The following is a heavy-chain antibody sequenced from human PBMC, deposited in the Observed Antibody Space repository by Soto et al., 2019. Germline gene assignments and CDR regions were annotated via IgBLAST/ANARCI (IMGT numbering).Heavy chain of an antibody. CDR3: ARGECSSNYCFTRWALDI. CDR2: INHSGST. D-gene: IGHD2-2*01. Sequence: LSLTCAVYGGSFSGYYWTWIRQTPGKGLEWIGEINHSGSTNYMPSLKSRVSISADSSKKQFFLNLTSVTAADTAVYYCARGECSSNYCFTRWALDIWGQGTVVTVSS. J-gene: IGHJ3*02. CDR1: GGSFSGYY. V-gene: IGHV4-34*01.